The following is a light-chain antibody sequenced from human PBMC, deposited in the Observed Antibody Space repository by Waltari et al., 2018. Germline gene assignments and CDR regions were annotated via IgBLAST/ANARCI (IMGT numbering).Light chain of an antibody. CDR2: GAS. J-gene: IGKJ1*01. CDR3: QHYVRLPAT. Sequence: EIVLKQSPGTLSLSPGERATLSCRASQSVGRTLAWYQQKPGQAPRLLMYGASSRATGTPDRFSGSGSGTDFSLTISRLEPEDFAVDYCQHYVRLPATFGQGTKVEIK. CDR1: QSVGRT. V-gene: IGKV3-20*01.